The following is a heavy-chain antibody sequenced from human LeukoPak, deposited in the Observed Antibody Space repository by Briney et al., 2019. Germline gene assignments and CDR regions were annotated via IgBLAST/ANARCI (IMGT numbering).Heavy chain of an antibody. Sequence: PGRSLRLSCAASGFTFSSYGMHWVRQAPGKGLEWVAVISYDGSNKYYADSVKGRFTISRDNSKNTLYLQMHSLRAEDTAVYYCAKDFTSGWTADLFDYWGQGTLVTVSS. CDR3: AKDFTSGWTADLFDY. D-gene: IGHD6-19*01. CDR1: GFTFSSYG. J-gene: IGHJ4*02. CDR2: ISYDGSNK. V-gene: IGHV3-30*18.